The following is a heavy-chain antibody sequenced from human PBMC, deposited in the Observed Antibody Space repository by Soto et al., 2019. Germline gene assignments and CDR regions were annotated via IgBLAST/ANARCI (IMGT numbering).Heavy chain of an antibody. J-gene: IGHJ4*02. CDR1: GFTFSSYA. CDR3: ARGSGWYSVVGALDY. CDR2: ISYDGSNK. Sequence: LRLSCAASGFTFSSYAMHWVRQAPGKGLEWVAVISYDGSNKYYADSVKGRFTISRDNSKNTLYLQMNSLRAEDTAVYYCARGSGWYSVVGALDYWGQGTLVTVSS. D-gene: IGHD6-19*01. V-gene: IGHV3-30-3*01.